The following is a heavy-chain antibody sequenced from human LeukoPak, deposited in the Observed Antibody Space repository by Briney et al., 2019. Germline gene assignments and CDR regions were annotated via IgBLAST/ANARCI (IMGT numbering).Heavy chain of an antibody. CDR2: IYVTGST. Sequence: SETLSLTCTVSGGSIINYYWSWIRQPAGTGLEWVGRIYVTGSTIYNPSLQSRLSMSVDTSKNQVSLRLTSVTAADTAVYYCARLKYYDSTGYSPGYYMDVCGKGITVTVSS. CDR3: ARLKYYDSTGYSPGYYMDV. J-gene: IGHJ6*03. CDR1: GGSIINYY. V-gene: IGHV4-4*07. D-gene: IGHD3-22*01.